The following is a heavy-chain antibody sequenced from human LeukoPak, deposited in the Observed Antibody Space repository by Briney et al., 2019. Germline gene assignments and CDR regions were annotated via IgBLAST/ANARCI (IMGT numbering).Heavy chain of an antibody. CDR3: AREVVGETEGWFDP. Sequence: GSSVKVSCKAPGGTFNNYAITWVRQAPGQGLEWMGWINPSSGGTNYAQKFQGRVTMTRDTSISTAYMELSSLTSDDTAVYYCAREVVGETEGWFDPWGQGTLDTVSS. J-gene: IGHJ5*02. D-gene: IGHD1-26*01. CDR2: INPSSGGT. CDR1: GGTFNNYA. V-gene: IGHV1-2*02.